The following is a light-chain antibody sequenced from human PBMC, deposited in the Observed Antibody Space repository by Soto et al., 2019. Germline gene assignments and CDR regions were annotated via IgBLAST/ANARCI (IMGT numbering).Light chain of an antibody. J-gene: IGKJ4*01. CDR1: QNVFAN. Sequence: VMTQSPATLSVSPGDIATLSCRASQNVFANVAWYRQKPGQAPRLIIYGASTRATGIPARFSGSGSGTEFTLTISSLQPEDVATYYCQKYNSAPLTLGGGTKVDIK. V-gene: IGKV3-15*01. CDR3: QKYNSAPLT. CDR2: GAS.